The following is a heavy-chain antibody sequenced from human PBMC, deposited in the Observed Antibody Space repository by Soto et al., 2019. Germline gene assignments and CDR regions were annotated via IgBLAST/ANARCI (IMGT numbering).Heavy chain of an antibody. CDR1: GGCISSYY. CDR2: IYYSGST. V-gene: IGHV4-59*08. J-gene: IGHJ4*02. Sequence: QVQLQESGPGLVKPSETLSLTCTVSGGCISSYYWSWIRQPPGKGLEWIGYIYYSGSTNYNPSLKSRVTISVDTSKNQFSLKLSSVTAADTAVYYCARRYSSSFDYWGQGTLVTVSS. D-gene: IGHD6-13*01. CDR3: ARRYSSSFDY.